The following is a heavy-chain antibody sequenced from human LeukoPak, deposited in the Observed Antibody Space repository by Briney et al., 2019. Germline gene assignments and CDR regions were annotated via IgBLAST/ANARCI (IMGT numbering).Heavy chain of an antibody. Sequence: SETLSLTCTVSGGSISSYYWSWIRQPPGKGLEWIGYIYYSGSTNYNPPLKSRVTISVDTSKNQFSLKLSSVTAADTAVYYCAILGDYVMGVDYWGQGTLVTVSS. CDR2: IYYSGST. J-gene: IGHJ4*02. D-gene: IGHD4-17*01. V-gene: IGHV4-59*01. CDR3: AILGDYVMGVDY. CDR1: GGSISSYY.